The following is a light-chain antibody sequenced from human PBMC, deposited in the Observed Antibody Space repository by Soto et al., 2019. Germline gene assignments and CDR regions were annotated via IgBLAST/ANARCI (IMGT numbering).Light chain of an antibody. CDR3: QQRSHWPRT. V-gene: IGKV3-11*01. J-gene: IGKJ1*01. CDR1: QSVNSN. Sequence: ETVMTQSPATLSVSPGERATLSCWASQSVNSNLAWYQQKPGQAPRLLIYDVSNRATGIPARFSGSGSGTDFSLTISSLEPEDFAVYYCQQRSHWPRTFGQGTKVDIK. CDR2: DVS.